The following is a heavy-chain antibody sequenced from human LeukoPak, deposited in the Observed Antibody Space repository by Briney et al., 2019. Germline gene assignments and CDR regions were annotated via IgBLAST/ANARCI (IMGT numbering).Heavy chain of an antibody. J-gene: IGHJ3*02. V-gene: IGHV1-69*06. D-gene: IGHD3-22*01. CDR2: IIPMFGAA. CDR1: GGTFSKYA. Sequence: ASVKVSCKASGGTFSKYAVSWVRQAPGQGLEWMGRIIPMFGAASYAQKFQGRVTVTADKSATTVYMELSSLRSEDTAVYYCARDHNYYDSNGYYYQGNAFDIWGQGTMVTVSS. CDR3: ARDHNYYDSNGYYYQGNAFDI.